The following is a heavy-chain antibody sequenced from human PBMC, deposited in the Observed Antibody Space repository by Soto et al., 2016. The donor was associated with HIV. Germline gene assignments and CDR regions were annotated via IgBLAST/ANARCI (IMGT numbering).Heavy chain of an antibody. CDR1: GFTVSTNY. D-gene: IGHD3-22*01. J-gene: IGHJ6*02. Sequence: EVQLVESGGGLVQPGGPLRLSCTASGFTVSTNYMSWVRQAPGKGLEWVSIIYSGGNTYYADSVKGRFTISRDNSKNTLYLQMDSLRAEDTAVYYCMRDENYYEAYGMDVWGQGTTVTGLL. V-gene: IGHV3-66*01. CDR3: MRDENYYEAYGMDV. CDR2: IYSGGNT.